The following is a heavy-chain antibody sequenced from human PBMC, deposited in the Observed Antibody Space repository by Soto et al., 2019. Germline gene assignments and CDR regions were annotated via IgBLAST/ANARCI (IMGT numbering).Heavy chain of an antibody. V-gene: IGHV3-7*05. Sequence: GGSLRLSCAASGFIFSDYWMNWVRQAPGKGLEWVASMKYDGREKMYVDSVKGRFTISRDNAKSSLYLQMASLRAEDTAVYFCARDGVAPGLYFDYRGQGTQVTVSS. CDR1: GFIFSDYW. D-gene: IGHD6-13*01. J-gene: IGHJ4*02. CDR3: ARDGVAPGLYFDY. CDR2: MKYDGREK.